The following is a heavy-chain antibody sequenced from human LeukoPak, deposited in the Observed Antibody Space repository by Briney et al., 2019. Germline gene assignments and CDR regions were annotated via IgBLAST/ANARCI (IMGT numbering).Heavy chain of an antibody. CDR3: AKASVTTAVLFDS. D-gene: IGHD4-23*01. J-gene: IGHJ4*02. CDR2: MSNNGIT. Sequence: SETLSLTCTVSGGSISSYFWNWLRQPPGQRLQWIGYMSNNGITKYNPPLKSRVTISADTSKNQFSLNLDSVTAADTAVYYCAKASVTTAVLFDSWGQGTLVAVSS. CDR1: GGSISSYF. V-gene: IGHV4-59*01.